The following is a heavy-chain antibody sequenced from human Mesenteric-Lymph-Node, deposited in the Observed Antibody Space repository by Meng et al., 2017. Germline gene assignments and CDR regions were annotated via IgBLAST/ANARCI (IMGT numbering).Heavy chain of an antibody. CDR3: ARAIAVSGTGRFDY. D-gene: IGHD6-19*01. CDR2: INAGNGDT. J-gene: IGHJ4*02. Sequence: QVQLGQSGAEVKKPGASVKVSCETSGYTFTTYAIHWVRQAPGRGLEWMGWINAGNGDTKYSQNFQGKITITSDTSASIVYMDLNSLRSEDTGVYYCARAIAVSGTGRFDYWGQGTLVTVSS. CDR1: GYTFTTYA. V-gene: IGHV1-3*01.